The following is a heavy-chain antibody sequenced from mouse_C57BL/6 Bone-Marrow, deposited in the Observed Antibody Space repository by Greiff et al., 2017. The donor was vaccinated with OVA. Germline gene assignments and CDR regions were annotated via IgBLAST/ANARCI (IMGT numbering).Heavy chain of an antibody. Sequence: QVQLKESGPGLVAPSQSLSITCTVSGFSLTSYGVHWVRQPPGKGLEWLVVIWSDGSTTYNSALKSRLSISKDNSKSQVFLKMNSLQTDDTAMYYGARHLVATNYYAMDYWGQGTSVTVSS. D-gene: IGHD1-1*01. J-gene: IGHJ4*01. V-gene: IGHV2-6-1*01. CDR3: ARHLVATNYYAMDY. CDR2: IWSDGST. CDR1: GFSLTSYG.